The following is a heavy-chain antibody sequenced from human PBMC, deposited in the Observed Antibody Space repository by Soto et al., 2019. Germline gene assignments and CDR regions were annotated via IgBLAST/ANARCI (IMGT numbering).Heavy chain of an antibody. CDR2: ISYDGSNK. CDR3: AKDSRDYYDSSGYSEADY. CDR1: GFTFSSYG. Sequence: GGSMRLSCAASGFTFSSYGMHWVRQAPGKGLEWVAVISYDGSNKYYADSVKGRFTISRDNSKNTLYLQMNSLRAEDTAVYYCAKDSRDYYDSSGYSEADYWGQGTLVTVSS. D-gene: IGHD3-22*01. J-gene: IGHJ4*02. V-gene: IGHV3-30*18.